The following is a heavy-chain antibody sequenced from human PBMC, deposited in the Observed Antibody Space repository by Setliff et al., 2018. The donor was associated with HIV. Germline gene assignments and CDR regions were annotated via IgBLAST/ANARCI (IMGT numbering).Heavy chain of an antibody. V-gene: IGHV4-39*02. Sequence: LSLTCTVSGASINSGYDYWVWIRQPPGKGLQWIGSIYNSASTYYSPSLKRRVIMSVDTSKNRFSLRVSSVSAADTAVYYCARTSYNFWGGPDSWGQGTLVTVSS. J-gene: IGHJ4*02. CDR2: IYNSAST. CDR1: GASINSGYDY. D-gene: IGHD3-3*01. CDR3: ARTSYNFWGGPDS.